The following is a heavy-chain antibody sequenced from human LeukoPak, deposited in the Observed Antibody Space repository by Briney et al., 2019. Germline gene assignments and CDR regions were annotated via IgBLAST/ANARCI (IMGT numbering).Heavy chain of an antibody. CDR2: IYYSGST. Sequence: SETLSLTCTVSGGSISSYYWSWIRQPPGKGLEWIGYIYYSGSTNYNPSLKSRVTISVDTSKNQFSLKLSSVTAADTAVYYCARGVGYYYDSSGYPTSFDYWGQGTLVTVSS. CDR3: ARGVGYYYDSSGYPTSFDY. V-gene: IGHV4-59*01. CDR1: GGSISSYY. D-gene: IGHD3-22*01. J-gene: IGHJ4*02.